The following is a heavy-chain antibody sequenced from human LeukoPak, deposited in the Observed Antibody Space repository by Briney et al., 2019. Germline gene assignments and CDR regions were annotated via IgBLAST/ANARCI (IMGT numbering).Heavy chain of an antibody. CDR3: AKALGMGDLKVPFDY. CDR1: GFTFDDYA. Sequence: GGSLRLSCAASGFTFDDYAMHWVRQAPGKGLEWVSGISGSGGSTFYAESVKGRFTISRDNSKNTLYLQMNSLRAEDTAVYYCAKALGMGDLKVPFDYWGQGTLVTVSS. V-gene: IGHV3-23*01. J-gene: IGHJ4*02. D-gene: IGHD5-24*01. CDR2: ISGSGGST.